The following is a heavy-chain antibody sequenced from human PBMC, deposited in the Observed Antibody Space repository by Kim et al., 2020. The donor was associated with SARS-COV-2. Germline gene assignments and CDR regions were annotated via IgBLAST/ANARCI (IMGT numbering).Heavy chain of an antibody. J-gene: IGHJ4*02. Sequence: YHPSLKSRSTISVDTSKNQFSLKLSSVTAADTAVYYCASYTASTPYYFDYWGQGTLVTVSS. CDR3: ASYTASTPYYFDY. D-gene: IGHD2-2*02. V-gene: IGHV4-39*01.